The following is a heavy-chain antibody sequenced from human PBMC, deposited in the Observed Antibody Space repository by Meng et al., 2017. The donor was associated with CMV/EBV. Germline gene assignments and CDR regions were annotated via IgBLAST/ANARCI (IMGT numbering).Heavy chain of an antibody. CDR1: GFTFSSYW. CDR2: ISWDGGST. CDR3: AKDMGDYYYYGMDV. V-gene: IGHV3-43*01. J-gene: IGHJ6*02. Sequence: GGSLRLSCAASGFTFSSYWMSWVRQAPGKGLEWVSLISWDGGSTYYADSVKGRFTISRDNSKNSLYLQMNSLRTEDTALYYCAKDMGDYYYYGMDVWGQGTTVTVSS.